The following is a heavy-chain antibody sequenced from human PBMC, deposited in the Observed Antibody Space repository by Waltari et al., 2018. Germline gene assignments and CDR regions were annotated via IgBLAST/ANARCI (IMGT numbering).Heavy chain of an antibody. J-gene: IGHJ4*02. CDR2: ISGSGGST. CDR3: ARDSRDSYDSSGYYNLFFYY. Sequence: EVQLLESGGGLVQPGGSLRLSCAASGFTFSSYAMSWVRQAPGKGLEWVSAISGSGGSTYYADPVKGRFTISRDNSKNTLYLQMNSLRAEDTAVYYCARDSRDSYDSSGYYNLFFYYWGQGTLVTVSS. D-gene: IGHD3-22*01. CDR1: GFTFSSYA. V-gene: IGHV3-23*01.